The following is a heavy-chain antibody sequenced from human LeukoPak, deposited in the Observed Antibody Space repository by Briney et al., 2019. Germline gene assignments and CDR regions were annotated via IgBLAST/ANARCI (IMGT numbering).Heavy chain of an antibody. CDR3: ARDLLRFLEWLPTYYYYGMDV. D-gene: IGHD3-3*01. CDR2: INPSGGST. CDR1: GYTFTSYY. V-gene: IGHV1-46*01. J-gene: IGHJ6*02. Sequence: ASAKVSCKASGYTFTSYYMHWVRQAPGQGLEWMGIINPSGGSTSYAQKFQGRVTMTRDTSTSTVYMELSSLRSEDTAVYYYARDLLRFLEWLPTYYYYGMDVWGQGTTVTVSS.